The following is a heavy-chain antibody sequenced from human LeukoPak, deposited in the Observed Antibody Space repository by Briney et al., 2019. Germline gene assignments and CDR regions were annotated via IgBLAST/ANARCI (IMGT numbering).Heavy chain of an antibody. J-gene: IGHJ4*02. Sequence: GGSLRLSCAASGFTFSSYWMSWVRQAPGKGLKWVACISQDGSEKRYVASVKGRFTISRDNAKDSLYLQMNSLRDEDTAVYYCAREKPMIADYWGQGALVTVSS. CDR3: AREKPMIADY. CDR1: GFTFSSYW. D-gene: IGHD3-22*01. V-gene: IGHV3-7*01. CDR2: ISQDGSEK.